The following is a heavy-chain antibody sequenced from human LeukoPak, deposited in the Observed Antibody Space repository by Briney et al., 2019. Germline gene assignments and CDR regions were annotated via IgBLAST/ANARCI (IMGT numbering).Heavy chain of an antibody. D-gene: IGHD4-11*01. Sequence: ALVKVSCKASGYTFTSYGISWVRQAPGQGLEWMGWISAYNGNTNYAQKLQGRVTMTTDTSTSTAYMELRSLRSDDTAVYYCARSRDYMGYYYYYMDVWGKGTTVTVSS. V-gene: IGHV1-18*01. CDR1: GYTFTSYG. J-gene: IGHJ6*03. CDR2: ISAYNGNT. CDR3: ARSRDYMGYYYYYMDV.